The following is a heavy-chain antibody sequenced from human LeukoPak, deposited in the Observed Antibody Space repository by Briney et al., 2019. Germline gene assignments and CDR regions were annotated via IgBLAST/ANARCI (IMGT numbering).Heavy chain of an antibody. Sequence: SETLSLTCAVSGGSISSGGYSWRWIRQPPGKGLEWIGYIYHSGSTYYNPSLKSRVTISVDRSKNQFSLKLSSVTAADTAVYYCARHGTVTHRFDYWGQGTLVTVSS. V-gene: IGHV4-30-2*01. J-gene: IGHJ4*02. CDR2: IYHSGST. CDR1: GGSISSGGYS. D-gene: IGHD4-17*01. CDR3: ARHGTVTHRFDY.